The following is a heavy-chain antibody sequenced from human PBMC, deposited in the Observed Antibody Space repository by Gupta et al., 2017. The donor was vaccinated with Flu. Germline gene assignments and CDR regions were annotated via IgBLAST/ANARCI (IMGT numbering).Heavy chain of an antibody. Sequence: SWIRQRPGKGLEGIGHIYYSGSTYYKPALKGRVAISVDASKNQFSLKLSSVTAADTAVYYCARGYCSGGSCYSGGHNWFDPCGQETLVTVSS. CDR2: IYYSGST. D-gene: IGHD2-15*01. V-gene: IGHV4-31*02. J-gene: IGHJ5*02. CDR3: ARGYCSGGSCYSGGHNWFDP.